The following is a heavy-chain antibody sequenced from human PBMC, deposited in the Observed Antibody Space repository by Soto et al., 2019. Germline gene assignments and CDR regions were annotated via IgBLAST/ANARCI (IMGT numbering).Heavy chain of an antibody. D-gene: IGHD3-10*01. V-gene: IGHV4-30-2*01. CDR1: GGSISSGGYS. J-gene: IGHJ4*02. CDR2: IYHSGST. Sequence: SETLSLTCAVSGGSISSGGYSWSWIRQPPGKGLEWIGYIYHSGSTYYNPSLKSRVTISVDRSKNQFSLKLSSVTAADTAVYYCASSLKFYGSGSYYFDYWGQGTLVTVSS. CDR3: ASSLKFYGSGSYYFDY.